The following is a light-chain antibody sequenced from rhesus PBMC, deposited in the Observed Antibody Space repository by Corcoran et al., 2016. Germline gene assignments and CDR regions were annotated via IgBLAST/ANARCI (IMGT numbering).Light chain of an antibody. CDR2: YAT. J-gene: IGKJ1*01. CDR3: QHHNSYPPT. Sequence: DIQMTQSPSSLSAPVGDTVTITCRARQGIRNYLACYQKKQGKAPKPLVYYATNLESGVPSRLSGSGSGTDFTLTISNLQPEDFATYYCQHHNSYPPTFGQGTKVEIK. V-gene: IGKV1S14*01. CDR1: QGIRNY.